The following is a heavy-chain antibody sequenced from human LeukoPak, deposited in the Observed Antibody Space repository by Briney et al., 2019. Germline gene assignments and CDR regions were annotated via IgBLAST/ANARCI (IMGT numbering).Heavy chain of an antibody. J-gene: IGHJ1*01. D-gene: IGHD4-23*01. CDR1: GFTFSTYG. V-gene: IGHV3-30*03. CDR3: YGANAEH. CDR2: ISYDGSNK. Sequence: GGSLRLSCAASGFTFSTYGMHWVRQAPGKGLEWVAVISYDGSNKYYADSVKGRFTISRDNSKNTLYLQMNSLRAEDTAVYYCYGANAEHWGQGTLVTVSS.